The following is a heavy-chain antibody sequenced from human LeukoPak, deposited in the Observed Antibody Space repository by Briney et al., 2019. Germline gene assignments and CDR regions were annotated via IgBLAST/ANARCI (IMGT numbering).Heavy chain of an antibody. CDR2: ISSRGTTI. D-gene: IGHD6-19*01. V-gene: IGHV3-11*01. CDR1: GFTFSDYY. CDR3: ARQVWSGWSREFDS. J-gene: IGHJ4*02. Sequence: PGGSLRLSCAASGFTFSDYYISWIRQAPGKGLEWVSCISSRGTTIYYVDSVKGRFTISRDNAKNSLYLQMNSLRAEDTAVYYCARQVWSGWSREFDSWGQGTLVTVSS.